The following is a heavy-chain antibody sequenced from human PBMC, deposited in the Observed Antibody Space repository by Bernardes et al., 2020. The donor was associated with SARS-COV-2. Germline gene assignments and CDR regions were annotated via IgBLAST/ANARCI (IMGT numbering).Heavy chain of an antibody. D-gene: IGHD6-25*01. J-gene: IGHJ4*02. Sequence: SETLSLTCTVSGGSISSGGYYWSWIRQHPGKGLEWIGYIYYSGSTYYNPSLKSRVTISVDTSKNQFSLKLSSVTAADTAVYYCARMSRRGLQFDYWGQGTLVTVSS. V-gene: IGHV4-31*03. CDR3: ARMSRRGLQFDY. CDR1: GGSISSGGYY. CDR2: IYYSGST.